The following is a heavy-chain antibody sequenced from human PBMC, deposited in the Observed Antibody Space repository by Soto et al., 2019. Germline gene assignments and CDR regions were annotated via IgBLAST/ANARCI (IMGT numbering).Heavy chain of an antibody. CDR3: VRGPRAPRPHDYGMDV. Sequence: GSLRLSCAASGFTFSSHVMNWVRQAPGKGLEWVAAISGGGGTTYYGDSVEGRFTMSRDNSKNTLYLQMNSLRADDTVVFYCVRGPRAPRPHDYGMDVWGQGTTVTVS. CDR1: GFTFSSHV. J-gene: IGHJ6*02. CDR2: ISGGGGTT. V-gene: IGHV3-23*01.